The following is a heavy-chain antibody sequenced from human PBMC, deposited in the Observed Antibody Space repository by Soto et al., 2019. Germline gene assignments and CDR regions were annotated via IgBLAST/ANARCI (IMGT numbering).Heavy chain of an antibody. D-gene: IGHD3-9*01. Sequence: QLQLQESGPGLVKPSETLSLTCTVSGGSISSSSYYWGWIRQPPGKGLEWIGSIYYSGSTYYNPSLKSRVTISVDTSKNQFSLKLSSVTAADTAVYYCARRAYDILTGYGINWFDPWGQGTLVTVSS. V-gene: IGHV4-39*01. CDR1: GGSISSSSYY. CDR2: IYYSGST. CDR3: ARRAYDILTGYGINWFDP. J-gene: IGHJ5*02.